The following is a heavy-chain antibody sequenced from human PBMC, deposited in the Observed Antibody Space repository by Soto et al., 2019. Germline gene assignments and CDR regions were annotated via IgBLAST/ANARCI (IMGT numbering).Heavy chain of an antibody. CDR3: ARDGGIAARRGAYYCCGMDV. CDR1: GFTFSSYG. Sequence: QVQLVESGGGVVQPGRSLRLSCAASGFTFSSYGMHWVRQAPGKGLEWVAVIWYDGSNKYYADSVKGRFTISRDNSKNTWYLQMNSLRAEDTAVYYCARDGGIAARRGAYYCCGMDVWGQGTTVTVSS. D-gene: IGHD6-6*01. CDR2: IWYDGSNK. V-gene: IGHV3-33*01. J-gene: IGHJ6*02.